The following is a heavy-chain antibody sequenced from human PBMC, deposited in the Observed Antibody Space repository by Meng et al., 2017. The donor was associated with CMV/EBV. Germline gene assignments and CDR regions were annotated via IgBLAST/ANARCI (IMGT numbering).Heavy chain of an antibody. D-gene: IGHD2-15*01. CDR1: GFTFSSYS. Sequence: GGSLRLSCAASGFTFSSYSMNWVRQAPGKWLEWVSSISSSSSYIYYADSVKGRFTISRDNAKNSLYLQMNSLRAEDTAVYYCAREGYCSGGSCNSDYWGQGTLVTVSS. V-gene: IGHV3-21*01. J-gene: IGHJ4*02. CDR3: AREGYCSGGSCNSDY. CDR2: ISSSSSYI.